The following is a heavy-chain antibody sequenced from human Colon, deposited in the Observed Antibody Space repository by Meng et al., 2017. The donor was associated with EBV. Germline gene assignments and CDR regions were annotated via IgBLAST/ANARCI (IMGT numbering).Heavy chain of an antibody. D-gene: IGHD3-10*01. J-gene: IGHJ5*02. CDR1: GGSITSGGYY. CDR2: IFYTGST. Sequence: QVQLQESGPGLVKPSQTLSLTCAVSGGSITSGGYYWTWIRQPPGKGLEWIGYIFYTGSTYYNPSLKSRVTISLDTSKNQFSLKLSSVTAADTAVYYCARDQIGGDGWFDPWGQGTLVTVSS. CDR3: ARDQIGGDGWFDP. V-gene: IGHV4-30-4*01.